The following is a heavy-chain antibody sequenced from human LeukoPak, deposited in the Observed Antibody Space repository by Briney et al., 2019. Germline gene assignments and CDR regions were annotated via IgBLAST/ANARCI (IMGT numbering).Heavy chain of an antibody. V-gene: IGHV1-46*01. CDR2: INPSGGST. CDR3: ARDHYSSSSGYYYGMDV. J-gene: IGHJ6*02. D-gene: IGHD6-6*01. CDR1: GYTFTGYY. Sequence: ASVKVSCKASGYTFTGYYIYWVRQAPGQGLEWMGIINPSGGSTSYAQKFQGRVTMTRDTSTSTVYMELSSLRSEDTAVYYCARDHYSSSSGYYYGMDVWGQGTTVTVSS.